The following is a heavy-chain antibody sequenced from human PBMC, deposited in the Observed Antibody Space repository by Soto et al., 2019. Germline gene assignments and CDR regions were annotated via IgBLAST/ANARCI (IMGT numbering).Heavy chain of an antibody. CDR1: GGTFSSYA. D-gene: IGHD3-22*01. Sequence: GASVKVSCKASGGTFSSYAISWVRQAPGQGLEWMGGIIPIFGTANYAQKFQGRVTITADESTSTAYMELSSLRSEDTAVYYCARGRSGYYYVSEFDYWGQGTLVTVSS. V-gene: IGHV1-69*13. J-gene: IGHJ4*02. CDR3: ARGRSGYYYVSEFDY. CDR2: IIPIFGTA.